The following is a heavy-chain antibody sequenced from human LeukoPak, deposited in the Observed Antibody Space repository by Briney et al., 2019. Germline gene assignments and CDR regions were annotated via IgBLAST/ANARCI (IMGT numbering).Heavy chain of an antibody. Sequence: SETLSLTCTVSGGSINSGSYYWSWIRQPAGKGLEWIGRIYTSGSTNYNPSLKSRVTISVDTSKNQFSLKLNSVTAADTAAYYCARLPRSYSSSWYGHWFDPWGQGTLVTVSS. V-gene: IGHV4-61*02. CDR3: ARLPRSYSSSWYGHWFDP. CDR2: IYTSGST. J-gene: IGHJ5*02. D-gene: IGHD6-13*01. CDR1: GGSINSGSYY.